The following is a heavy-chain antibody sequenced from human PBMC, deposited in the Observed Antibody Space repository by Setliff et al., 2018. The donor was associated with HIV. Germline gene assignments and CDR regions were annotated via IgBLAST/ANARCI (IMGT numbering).Heavy chain of an antibody. Sequence: SETLSLTCVVSGDSISRSRYYWGWIRQPPGKGLEWIGSFYYSGSTSYNPSLKSRVTISGDTSKNQVSLKVSSVIAADAAIYYCTRRLKEGDNYNAPCDSWGQGTLVTVSS. CDR3: TRRLKEGDNYNAPCDS. CDR1: GDSISRSRYY. V-gene: IGHV4-39*07. D-gene: IGHD1-1*01. J-gene: IGHJ5*01. CDR2: FYYSGST.